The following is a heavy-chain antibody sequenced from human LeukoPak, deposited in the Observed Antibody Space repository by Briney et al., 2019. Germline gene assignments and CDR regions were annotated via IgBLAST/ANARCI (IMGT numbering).Heavy chain of an antibody. Sequence: GGSLRLSCAASGFTFSIYSMNWVRQAPGKGLEWVSSISSGSSYIYYADSVKGRFTISRDNARNSLYLQMDNLRAEDTGVYYCARDFYDGFALDYWGQGTLVTVSS. CDR2: ISSGSSYI. J-gene: IGHJ4*02. V-gene: IGHV3-21*03. D-gene: IGHD2/OR15-2a*01. CDR1: GFTFSIYS. CDR3: ARDFYDGFALDY.